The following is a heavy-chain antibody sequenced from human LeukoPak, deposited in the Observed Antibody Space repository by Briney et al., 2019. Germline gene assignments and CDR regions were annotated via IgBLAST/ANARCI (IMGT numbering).Heavy chain of an antibody. V-gene: IGHV1-2*02. CDR3: VSDVTGSDALDL. Sequence: ASVKVSCKASGYTFTGYYIHWVRLAPGQGLEWMGWINPNNGDTQYAQRFQGRVKMIRDTSTTTAFLDLRRLASDDTAVYYCVSDVTGSDALDLWGQGTLVTVSS. D-gene: IGHD2-21*02. CDR2: INPNNGDT. J-gene: IGHJ3*01. CDR1: GYTFTGYY.